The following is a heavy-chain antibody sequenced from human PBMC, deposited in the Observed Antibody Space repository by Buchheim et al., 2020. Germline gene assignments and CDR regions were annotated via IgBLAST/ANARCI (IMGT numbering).Heavy chain of an antibody. D-gene: IGHD3-10*02. CDR2: INPDGNEK. Sequence: EVQLVESGGDSVQPGGSLRLSCAASGLTFSSCWMNWVRQTPGKGLEWVANINPDGNEKSYVDSVKGRFTISRDNAKSALYLQMYSRGAGDTAVYCCACWVSTFNYWGQGTL. V-gene: IGHV3-7*01. CDR3: ACWVSTFNY. J-gene: IGHJ4*02. CDR1: GLTFSSCW.